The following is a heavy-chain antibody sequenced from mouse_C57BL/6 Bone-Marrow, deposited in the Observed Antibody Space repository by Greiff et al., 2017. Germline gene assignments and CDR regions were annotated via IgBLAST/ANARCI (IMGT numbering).Heavy chain of an antibody. J-gene: IGHJ3*01. CDR3: ARQGIYYYGSSYDWFAY. CDR1: GFTFSSYG. D-gene: IGHD1-1*01. CDR2: ISSGGSYT. V-gene: IGHV5-6*01. Sequence: EVTLMESGGDLVKPGGSLKLSCAASGFTFSSYGMSWVRQTPDKRLEWVATISSGGSYTYYPDSVKGRFTISRDNAKNTLYLQMSSLKSEDTAMYYCARQGIYYYGSSYDWFAYWGQGTLVTVSA.